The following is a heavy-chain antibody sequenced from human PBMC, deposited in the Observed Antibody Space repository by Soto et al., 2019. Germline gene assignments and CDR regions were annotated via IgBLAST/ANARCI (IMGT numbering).Heavy chain of an antibody. CDR1: GGSISTGGYY. CDR3: ARSVFP. J-gene: IGHJ5*02. V-gene: IGHV4-31*03. Sequence: QVQLQESGPGLVKPSQTLSLTCTVSGGSISTGGYYWNWIRQHPGKGLEWIGYFNYSGSTYYNPSLQSRVTVAVNTSKNQFSLKLCSVTASDTAVYYCARSVFPRGQGTLVTVSS. CDR2: FNYSGST.